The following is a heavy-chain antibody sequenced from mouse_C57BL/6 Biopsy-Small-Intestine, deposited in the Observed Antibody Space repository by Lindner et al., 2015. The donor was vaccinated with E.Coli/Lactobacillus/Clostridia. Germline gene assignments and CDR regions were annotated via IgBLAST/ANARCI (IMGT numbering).Heavy chain of an antibody. Sequence: VQLQESGPELVKPGASVKISCKASGYAFSSSWMNWVKQRPGKGLEWIGRIYPGDGDTNYNGKFRGKATLTADKSSSTAYMELRSLTSEDSAVYFCAREGRYSDSYYEGSNAIDYWGQGTSVTVSS. J-gene: IGHJ4*01. CDR2: IYPGDGDT. CDR3: AREGRYSDSYYEGSNAIDY. V-gene: IGHV1-82*01. D-gene: IGHD2-3*01. CDR1: GYAFSSSW.